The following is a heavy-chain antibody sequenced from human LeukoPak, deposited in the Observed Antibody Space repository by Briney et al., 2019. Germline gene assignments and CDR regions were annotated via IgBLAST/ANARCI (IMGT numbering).Heavy chain of an antibody. V-gene: IGHV5-51*01. J-gene: IGHJ6*02. CDR2: INPADSDT. Sequence: GESLKISCKGYIYSSTSYWIGWVRQMPGKGLEWMGIINPADSDTRYSPSLQGQVTISTDKSISTAYLQWSSLKASDTAMYCCARLGDYGMDVWGQGTTVAVSS. CDR3: ARLGDYGMDV. CDR1: IYSSTSYW.